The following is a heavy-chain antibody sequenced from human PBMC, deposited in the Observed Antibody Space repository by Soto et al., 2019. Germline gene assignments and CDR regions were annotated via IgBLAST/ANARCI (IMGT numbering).Heavy chain of an antibody. J-gene: IGHJ6*02. CDR3: AVNYSDGMEV. Sequence: PSTTLSLTCAISGDSVSSNSAAWNWIRQSPSSGLEWLGRTYYRSKWYNDYAVSVKSRITINLYTSKKQFFLQLNPATPEDTSVYDCAVNYSDGMEVWGPGATVTVSS. CDR1: GDSVSSNSAA. V-gene: IGHV6-1*01. CDR2: TYYRSKWYN. D-gene: IGHD3-10*01.